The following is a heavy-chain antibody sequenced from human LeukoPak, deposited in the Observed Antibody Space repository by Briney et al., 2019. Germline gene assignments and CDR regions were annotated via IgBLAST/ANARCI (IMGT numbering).Heavy chain of an antibody. V-gene: IGHV1-8*03. D-gene: IGHD3-9*01. Sequence: ASVKVSCKASGYTFTSYDINWVRQATGQGLEWMGWMNPNSGNTGYAQKFQGRVTITRNTSISTAYMELSSLRSEDAAVYYCARGRLSYDILTGYPNWFDPWGQGTLVAVSS. J-gene: IGHJ5*02. CDR3: ARGRLSYDILTGYPNWFDP. CDR1: GYTFTSYD. CDR2: MNPNSGNT.